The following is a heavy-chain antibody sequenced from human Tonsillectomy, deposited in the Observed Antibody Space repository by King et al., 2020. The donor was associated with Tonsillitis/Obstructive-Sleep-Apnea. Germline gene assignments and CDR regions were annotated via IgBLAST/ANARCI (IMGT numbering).Heavy chain of an antibody. CDR1: GFTFSSYA. V-gene: IGHV3-30*04. D-gene: IGHD3-22*01. CDR2: XSYDGSXK. CDR3: ASEHYYDSSGYYGGYYYGMDV. Sequence: VQLVESGGGVVQPGRSLRLSCAASGFTFSSYAMHWVRQAPGKGLEWVAVXSYDGSXKYYAXSVKGRFTISRDNSKNTLYLQMNSLRAEDTAVYYCASEHYYDSSGYYGGYYYGMDVWGQGTTVTVSS. J-gene: IGHJ6*02.